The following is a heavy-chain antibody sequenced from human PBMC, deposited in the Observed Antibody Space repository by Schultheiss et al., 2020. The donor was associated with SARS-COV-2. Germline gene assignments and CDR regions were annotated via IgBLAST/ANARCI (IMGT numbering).Heavy chain of an antibody. Sequence: TFSSYWMSWVRQAPGKGLEWIGSIYYSGSTYYNPSLKSRVTISVDTSKNQFSLKLSSVTAADTAVYYCASGRSECSSTNCYTVGVVDYWGQGTLVTVSS. D-gene: IGHD2-2*02. V-gene: IGHV4-39*07. CDR2: IYYSGST. J-gene: IGHJ4*02. CDR3: ASGRSECSSTNCYTVGVVDY. CDR1: TFSSYW.